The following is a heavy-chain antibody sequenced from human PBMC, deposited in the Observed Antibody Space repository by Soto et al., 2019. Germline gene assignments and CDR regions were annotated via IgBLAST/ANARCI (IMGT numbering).Heavy chain of an antibody. Sequence: GASVKVSCKASGYTFTSYAMHWVRQAPGQRLEWMGWINAGNGNTKYSQKFQGRVTITADESTSTAYMELSSLRSDDTAVYYCARDRGNYYDSSGYYGWDYWGQGTLVTVSS. CDR2: INAGNGNT. J-gene: IGHJ4*02. V-gene: IGHV1-3*01. CDR1: GYTFTSYA. CDR3: ARDRGNYYDSSGYYGWDY. D-gene: IGHD3-22*01.